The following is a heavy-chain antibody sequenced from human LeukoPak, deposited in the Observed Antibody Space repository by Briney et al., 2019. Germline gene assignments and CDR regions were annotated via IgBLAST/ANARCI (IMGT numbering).Heavy chain of an antibody. CDR1: GYTFTSYD. CDR2: MNPNSGNT. Sequence: ASVKVSCKASGYTFTSYDINWVRQATGQGLEWMGWMNPNSGNTGYAQKFQGRVTMTRNTSISTAYMELSSLRSEDTAVYYCARAREPGIAAAGSWADPHYYYGMDVWGQGTTVTVSS. D-gene: IGHD6-13*01. V-gene: IGHV1-8*01. CDR3: ARAREPGIAAAGSWADPHYYYGMDV. J-gene: IGHJ6*02.